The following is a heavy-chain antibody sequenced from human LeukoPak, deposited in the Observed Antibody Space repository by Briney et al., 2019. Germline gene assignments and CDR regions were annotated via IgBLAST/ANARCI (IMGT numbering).Heavy chain of an antibody. J-gene: IGHJ4*02. V-gene: IGHV3-48*01. D-gene: IGHD4-17*01. Sequence: PGGSLRLSCAASGFTFSSNSMNWVRQAPGKGLEWISYISSSNRTIYYADSVKGRFTISRDNAKNSLYLQMNSLRAEDTAVYYCARDRYGDHDPENWGQGTLVTVSS. CDR3: ARDRYGDHDPEN. CDR1: GFTFSSNS. CDR2: ISSSNRTI.